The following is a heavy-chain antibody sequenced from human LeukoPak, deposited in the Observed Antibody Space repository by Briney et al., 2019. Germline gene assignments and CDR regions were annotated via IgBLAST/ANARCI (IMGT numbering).Heavy chain of an antibody. CDR1: GHTLTELS. V-gene: IGHV1-24*01. D-gene: IGHD4-17*01. CDR3: ATDPDDYGDYEVAY. CDR2: FDPEDGET. J-gene: IGHJ4*02. Sequence: GASVKVSCKVSGHTLTELSMHWVRQAPGKGLEWMGGFDPEDGETIYAQKFQGRVTMTEDTSTDTAYMELSSLRSEDTAVYYCATDPDDYGDYEVAYWGQGTLVTVSS.